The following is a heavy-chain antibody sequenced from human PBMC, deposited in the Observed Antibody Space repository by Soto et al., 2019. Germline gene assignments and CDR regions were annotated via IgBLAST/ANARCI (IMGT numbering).Heavy chain of an antibody. J-gene: IGHJ5*02. CDR3: SKSVVPAGRWFEP. CDR1: GFTFSSYS. V-gene: IGHV3-23*01. D-gene: IGHD2-2*01. Sequence: GGSLRLSCAASGFTFSSYSMNWVRQAPGKGLEWVSSISGSGGSTYFADSVKGRFTISRDNSKNTLYLQMNSLRAGDTDVYYFSKSVVPAGRWFEPWGQGTLVTVSS. CDR2: ISGSGGST.